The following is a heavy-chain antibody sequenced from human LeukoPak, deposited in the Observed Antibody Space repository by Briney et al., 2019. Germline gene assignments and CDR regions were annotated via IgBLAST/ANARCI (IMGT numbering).Heavy chain of an antibody. CDR3: ASVKEPDYDILTGYSTFDY. D-gene: IGHD3-9*01. Sequence: GGSLRLSCAASGFTFSSYSMNWVRQAPGKGLEWVSSIRSSGSYIYYADSVKGRFTISRDNAKNSLYLQMNSLRAEDTAVYYCASVKEPDYDILTGYSTFDYWGQGTLVIVSS. V-gene: IGHV3-21*01. CDR2: IRSSGSYI. J-gene: IGHJ4*02. CDR1: GFTFSSYS.